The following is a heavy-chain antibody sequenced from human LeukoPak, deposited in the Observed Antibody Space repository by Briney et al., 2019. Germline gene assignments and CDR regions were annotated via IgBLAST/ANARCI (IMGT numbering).Heavy chain of an antibody. CDR1: GGSFSGYY. Sequence: SETLSLTCAVYGGSFSGYYWSWIRQPPGKGLEWIGEINHSGSTNYNPSLKSRVTISVDTSKNQFSLKLSSVTAADTAVYYCARAKGYCSSTSCSYYFDYWGQGTLVTVSS. V-gene: IGHV4-34*01. CDR3: ARAKGYCSSTSCSYYFDY. J-gene: IGHJ4*02. CDR2: INHSGST. D-gene: IGHD2-2*01.